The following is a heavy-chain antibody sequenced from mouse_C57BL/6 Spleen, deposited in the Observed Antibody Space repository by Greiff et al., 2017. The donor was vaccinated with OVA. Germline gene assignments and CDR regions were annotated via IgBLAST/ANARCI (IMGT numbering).Heavy chain of an antibody. V-gene: IGHV1-42*01. CDR3: AIFAGKINYFDY. CDR1: GYSFTGYY. D-gene: IGHD5-1-1*01. Sequence: VQLQQSGPELVKPGASVKISCKASGYSFTGYYMNWVKQSPEKSLEWIGEINPSTGGTTYNQKFKAKATLTVDKSSSTAYMQLRSLTSEDSAVYNCAIFAGKINYFDYWGQGTTLTVSS. CDR2: INPSTGGT. J-gene: IGHJ2*01.